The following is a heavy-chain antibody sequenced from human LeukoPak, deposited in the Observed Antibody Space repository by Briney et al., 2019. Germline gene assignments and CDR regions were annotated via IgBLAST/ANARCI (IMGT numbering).Heavy chain of an antibody. CDR1: GLTFSSYA. CDR3: ARGTYYHDSSGYLLDY. J-gene: IGHJ4*02. V-gene: IGHV3-30-3*01. Sequence: GGSLRLSCAASGLTFSSYAMHWVRQAPGKGLEWVAVISYDGSNKYYADSVKGRFTISRDNSKNTLYLQMNSLRAEDTAVYYCARGTYYHDSSGYLLDYWGQGTLVTVSS. D-gene: IGHD3-22*01. CDR2: ISYDGSNK.